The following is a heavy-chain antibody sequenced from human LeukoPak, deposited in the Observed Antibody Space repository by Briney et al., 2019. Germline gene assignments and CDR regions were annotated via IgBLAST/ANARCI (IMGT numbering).Heavy chain of an antibody. CDR1: GFTVSSYY. CDR3: AKDLSNYDILTPLDY. V-gene: IGHV3-66*01. J-gene: IGHJ4*02. D-gene: IGHD3-9*01. Sequence: GGSLRLSCAASGFTVSSYYMSWVRQAPGKGLEWVSVIYTGGSTYYADSVKGRLTISRDNSKNTLYLQMNSLRAEDTAVYYCAKDLSNYDILTPLDYWGQGTLVTVSS. CDR2: IYTGGST.